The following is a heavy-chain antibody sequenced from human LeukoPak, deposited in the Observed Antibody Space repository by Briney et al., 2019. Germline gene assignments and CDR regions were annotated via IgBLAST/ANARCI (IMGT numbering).Heavy chain of an antibody. CDR3: AKDRGYSGYDYGYYFDY. D-gene: IGHD5-12*01. V-gene: IGHV3-30*18. CDR2: ISYDGSNK. CDR1: GFTFSSYG. Sequence: GGSLRLSCAASGFTFSSYGMHWVRQAPGKGLEWVAVISYDGSNKYYADSVKGRFTIARDNSKNTLYLQMNSLRAEDTAVYYWAKDRGYSGYDYGYYFDYWGQGTLVTVSS. J-gene: IGHJ4*02.